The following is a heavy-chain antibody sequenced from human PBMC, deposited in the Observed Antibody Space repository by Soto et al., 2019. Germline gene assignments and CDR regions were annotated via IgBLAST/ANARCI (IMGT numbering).Heavy chain of an antibody. Sequence: GGSLRLSCAASGFTVSSNYMSWVRQAPGKGLEWVSVIYSCGSTYYADSVKGRFTISRDNSKNTLYLQMNSLRAEDTAVYYCARDNDYGDYDYWGQGTLVTVSS. D-gene: IGHD4-17*01. CDR2: IYSCGST. J-gene: IGHJ4*02. CDR1: GFTVSSNY. CDR3: ARDNDYGDYDY. V-gene: IGHV3-53*01.